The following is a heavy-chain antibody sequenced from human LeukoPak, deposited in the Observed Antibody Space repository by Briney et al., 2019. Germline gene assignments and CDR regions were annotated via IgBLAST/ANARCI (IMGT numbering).Heavy chain of an antibody. CDR3: ARLTSDGSGWVGNYYYMDV. Sequence: PSETLSLTCTVSGGSISSSSYYWGWIRQPPGKGLEWIGSIYYSGSTYYNPSLKSRVTISVDTSKNQFSLKLSSVPAADTAVYYCARLTSDGSGWVGNYYYMDVWGKGTTVTVSS. V-gene: IGHV4-39*01. CDR2: IYYSGST. CDR1: GGSISSSSYY. D-gene: IGHD6-19*01. J-gene: IGHJ6*03.